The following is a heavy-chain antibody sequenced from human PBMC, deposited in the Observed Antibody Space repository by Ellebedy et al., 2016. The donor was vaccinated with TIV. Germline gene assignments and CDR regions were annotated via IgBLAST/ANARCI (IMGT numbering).Heavy chain of an antibody. Sequence: GESLKISCAASGFTFSYSWMHWVRQAPGKGLVWVSRISREGDITNYADSVKGRFTISRDNAKITLSLQMNGLRVEDTALYYCTTDEGGSFDSWGQGTLVTVSS. CDR3: TTDEGGSFDS. V-gene: IGHV3-74*01. CDR1: GFTFSYSW. CDR2: ISREGDIT. J-gene: IGHJ4*02. D-gene: IGHD2-15*01.